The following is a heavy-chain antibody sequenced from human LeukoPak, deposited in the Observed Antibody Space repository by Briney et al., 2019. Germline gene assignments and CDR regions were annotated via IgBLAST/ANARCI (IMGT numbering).Heavy chain of an antibody. J-gene: IGHJ3*02. CDR2: IYYGGST. CDR1: GGSISSSSYY. V-gene: IGHV4-39*01. CDR3: ARRGSSIIVTGGAFDI. D-gene: IGHD1-20*01. Sequence: PSETLSLTCTVSGGSISSSSYYWDWIRQPPGKGLEWIGSIYYGGSTYYNPSLKSRLTISVDTSKNQFSLKLSSVTAAATAVYYCARRGSSIIVTGGAFDIWGQGTMATVSS.